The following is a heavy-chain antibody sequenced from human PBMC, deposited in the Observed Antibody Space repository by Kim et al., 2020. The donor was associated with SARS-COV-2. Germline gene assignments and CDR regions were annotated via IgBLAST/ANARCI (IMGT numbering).Heavy chain of an antibody. V-gene: IGHV1-69*13. J-gene: IGHJ6*02. CDR3: ASGWWSSSSLYYYYGMDV. D-gene: IGHD6-6*01. CDR2: IIPIFGTA. CDR1: GGTFSSYA. Sequence: SVKVSCKASGGTFSSYAISWVRQAPGQGLEWMGGIIPIFGTANYAQKFQGRVTITADESTSTAYMELSSLRSEDTAVYYCASGWWSSSSLYYYYGMDVWGQGTTVTVSS.